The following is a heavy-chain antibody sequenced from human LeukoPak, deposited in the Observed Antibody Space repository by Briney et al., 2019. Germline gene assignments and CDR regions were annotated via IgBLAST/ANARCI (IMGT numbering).Heavy chain of an antibody. J-gene: IGHJ6*03. CDR1: GFTFGDYA. CDR2: IRSKAYGGTT. Sequence: PGGSLRLSCTASGFTFGDYAMSWVRQAPGKGLEWVGFIRSKAYGGTTEYAASVKGRFTISRDDSKSIAYLQMNSLKTEDTAVYYCTRVGDFWSGPLYYYYYYYMDVWGKGTTVTVSS. V-gene: IGHV3-49*04. CDR3: TRVGDFWSGPLYYYYYYYMDV. D-gene: IGHD3-3*01.